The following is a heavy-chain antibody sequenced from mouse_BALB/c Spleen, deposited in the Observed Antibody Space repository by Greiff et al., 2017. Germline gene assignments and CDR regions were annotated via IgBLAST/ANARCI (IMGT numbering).Heavy chain of an antibody. J-gene: IGHJ3*01. D-gene: IGHD2-9*01. Sequence: QVQLQQSGAELAKPGASVKMSCKASGYTFTSYWMHWVKQRPGQGLEWIGYINPSTGYTEYNQKFMDKATLTADKSSSTAYMQLSSLTSEDSAVYYCARSAYYGFWFAYWGQGTLVTVSA. CDR2: INPSTGYT. CDR1: GYTFTSYW. CDR3: ARSAYYGFWFAY. V-gene: IGHV1-7*01.